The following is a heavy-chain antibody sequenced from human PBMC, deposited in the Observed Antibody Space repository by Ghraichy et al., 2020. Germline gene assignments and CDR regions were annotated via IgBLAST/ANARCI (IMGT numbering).Heavy chain of an antibody. Sequence: SETLSLTCTVSGGSISSYSWSWIRQPPGKGLEWIGYIYYSGSTNYNPSLKSRVTISVDTSKNQFSLKLSSVTAADTAVYYCARGAVTNFGYYYYYYMDVWGKGTTVTVSS. CDR1: GGSISSYS. V-gene: IGHV4-59*01. D-gene: IGHD4-17*01. CDR2: IYYSGST. CDR3: ARGAVTNFGYYYYYYMDV. J-gene: IGHJ6*03.